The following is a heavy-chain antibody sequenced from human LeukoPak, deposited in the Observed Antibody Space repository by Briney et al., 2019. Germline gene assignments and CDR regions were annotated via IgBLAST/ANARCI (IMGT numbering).Heavy chain of an antibody. D-gene: IGHD5-24*01. J-gene: IGHJ3*01. CDR1: GFNFITAA. V-gene: IGHV3-23*01. CDR3: VKDIQLST. Sequence: GGSLRLSCAASGFNFITAAMTWVRQAPGKGLEWVSLIGSSGGSTYYADSVKGRFTISRDNFNHTLSLQMNSLRVEDTAIYYCVKDIQLSTWGLGTVVTVSS. CDR2: IGSSGGST.